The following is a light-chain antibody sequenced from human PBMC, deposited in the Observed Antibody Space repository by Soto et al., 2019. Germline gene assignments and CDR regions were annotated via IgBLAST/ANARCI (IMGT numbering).Light chain of an antibody. V-gene: IGKV1-5*03. Sequence: DIQMTQSPSTLSASVGDRVTITCRASQSISSWLAWYQQRPGKAPKLLIYKASTLESGVPSRFSGSGSGTEFTLTISNLQPDDFASYYCQQYNSHWTFGQGTKVDIK. J-gene: IGKJ1*01. CDR2: KAS. CDR3: QQYNSHWT. CDR1: QSISSW.